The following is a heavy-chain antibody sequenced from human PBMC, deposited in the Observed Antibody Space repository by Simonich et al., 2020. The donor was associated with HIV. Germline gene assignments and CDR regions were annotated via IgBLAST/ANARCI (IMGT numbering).Heavy chain of an antibody. CDR3: AREGSSWYYFDY. D-gene: IGHD6-13*01. CDR2: SNPSGGST. Sequence: QVQLVQSGAEVKTPGASVKVSCKASGYTFTSYYMHWVRQAPGHGLEWMGISNPSGGSTSYAKKFQGRVTMTRDTSTSTVYMELSSLRSEDTAVYYCAREGSSWYYFDYWGQGTLVTVSS. CDR1: GYTFTSYY. V-gene: IGHV1-46*01. J-gene: IGHJ4*02.